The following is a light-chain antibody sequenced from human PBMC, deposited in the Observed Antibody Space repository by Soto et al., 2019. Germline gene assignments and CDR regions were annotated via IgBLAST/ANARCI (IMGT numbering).Light chain of an antibody. Sequence: EIVLTQSPGTLSLSPGERATLSCRASQSVSSSYLAWYQQKPGQAPRLLIYGASSRATGIPDRFSGSGSGTDVTLTISRLEPADFAVYYCQQYRSSPALTFGGGTKVEIK. V-gene: IGKV3-20*01. CDR1: QSVSSSY. CDR2: GAS. CDR3: QQYRSSPALT. J-gene: IGKJ4*01.